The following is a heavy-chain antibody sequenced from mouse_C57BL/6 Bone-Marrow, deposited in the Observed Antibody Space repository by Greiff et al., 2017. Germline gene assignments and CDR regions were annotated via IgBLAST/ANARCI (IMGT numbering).Heavy chain of an antibody. CDR1: GYTFTSYG. CDR3: AGLLLRYFDV. D-gene: IGHD2-3*01. CDR2: IYPRSGNT. V-gene: IGHV1-81*01. Sequence: VQLVESGAELARPGASVKLSCKASGYTFTSYGISWVKQRTGQGLGWIGEIYPRSGNTYYNEKFKGKATLTADKSSSSAYMELRSLTSEDSAVYFCAGLLLRYFDVWGTGTTVTVSS. J-gene: IGHJ1*03.